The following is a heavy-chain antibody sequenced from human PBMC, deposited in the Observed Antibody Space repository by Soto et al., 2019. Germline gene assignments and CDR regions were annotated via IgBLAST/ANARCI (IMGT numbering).Heavy chain of an antibody. CDR1: GFALRDYW. V-gene: IGHV3-7*05. Sequence: EVHLVESGGGLVQPGGSLRLSCVVSGFALRDYWMSWVRQAPGKGLEWGANIKQDGSEKRYVDSVKGRFTISRDNAKNSLYLQMNSLRAEDTAVYYCAREFRKSPTSAYNGMDVWGQGTTVTVSS. CDR3: AREFRKSPTSAYNGMDV. J-gene: IGHJ6*02. CDR2: IKQDGSEK.